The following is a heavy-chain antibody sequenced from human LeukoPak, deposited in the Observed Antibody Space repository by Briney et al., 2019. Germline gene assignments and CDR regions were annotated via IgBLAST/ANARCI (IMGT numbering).Heavy chain of an antibody. CDR2: ISSSGRNI. Sequence: GGSLRLSCAASGFTFVSFGMNWVRQAPGKGLEWVSSISSSGRNIHYADSLKGRFTISRDNAKNSLYLQMNSLRAEDTAVYYCARGRGDDAWYLYLWGRGTLVIVSS. CDR1: GFTFVSFG. D-gene: IGHD2-21*02. V-gene: IGHV3-21*01. J-gene: IGHJ2*01. CDR3: ARGRGDDAWYLYL.